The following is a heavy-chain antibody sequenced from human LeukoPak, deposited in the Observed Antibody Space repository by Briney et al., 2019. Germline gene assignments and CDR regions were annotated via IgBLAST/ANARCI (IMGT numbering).Heavy chain of an antibody. CDR1: GGSISSGSYY. V-gene: IGHV4-61*09. Sequence: PSETLSLTCTVSGGSISSGSYYWSWIRQPAGKGLEWIGHIYTSGTTNYNPSLKTRVTISVDTSKNQFSLKLSSVTAADTAVYYCARGVFRDYYDSSGYYHRGGIDYWGQGTLVTVSS. J-gene: IGHJ4*02. D-gene: IGHD3-22*01. CDR3: ARGVFRDYYDSSGYYHRGGIDY. CDR2: IYTSGTT.